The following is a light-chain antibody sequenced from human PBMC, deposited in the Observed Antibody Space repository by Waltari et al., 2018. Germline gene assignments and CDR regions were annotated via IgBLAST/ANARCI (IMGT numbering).Light chain of an antibody. J-gene: IGKJ1*01. V-gene: IGKV1-5*03. CDR1: QTMSNW. CDR3: QHFSTYST. Sequence: DIQMTQAPSTRSASLGDTVTIPCRASQTMSNWLAWYPQKPGKAPKVLIYKASNLQSGVPSRFSGSVSGTEFTLTISSLQPDDFATYYCQHFSTYSTFGQGTKVEIK. CDR2: KAS.